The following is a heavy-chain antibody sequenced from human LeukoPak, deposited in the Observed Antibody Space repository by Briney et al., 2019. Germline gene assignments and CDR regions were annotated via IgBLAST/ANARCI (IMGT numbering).Heavy chain of an antibody. D-gene: IGHD2-21*02. J-gene: IGHJ4*02. Sequence: TGGSLRLSCAASGFTFDDYAMHWVRQAPGKGLEWVSGISWNSGSIGYADSVKGRFTISRDNAKNSLYLQMNSLRAEDMALYYCAKDMVRLRMVTPLYYFDYWGQGTLVTVSS. CDR3: AKDMVRLRMVTPLYYFDY. CDR2: ISWNSGSI. V-gene: IGHV3-9*03. CDR1: GFTFDDYA.